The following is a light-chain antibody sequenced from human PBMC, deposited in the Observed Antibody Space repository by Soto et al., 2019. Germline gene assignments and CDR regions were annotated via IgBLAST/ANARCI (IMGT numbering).Light chain of an antibody. V-gene: IGLV2-8*01. J-gene: IGLJ1*01. CDR3: SSRAGSAPYV. CDR1: SSDVGGYNY. Sequence: QSVLTQPPSASGSPGQSVTISCTGTSSDVGGYNYVSWYQQHPGKAPKLMVYEVTKRPSGVPDRFSGSKSGNTASLTVSGLQADDEADYSCSSRAGSAPYVFGPGTKVTVL. CDR2: EVT.